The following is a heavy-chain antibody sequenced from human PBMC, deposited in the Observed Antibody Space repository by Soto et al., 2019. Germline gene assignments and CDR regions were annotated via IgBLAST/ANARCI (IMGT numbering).Heavy chain of an antibody. D-gene: IGHD5-12*01. J-gene: IGHJ4*02. CDR2: IIYDGSNK. V-gene: IGHV3-30-3*01. CDR3: AAELRNSGYDGRDY. Sequence: QVQLVESGGGVVQPGRSLRLSCAASGFTFSSYAMHWVRQAPGKGLEWVAVIIYDGSNKHYADSVQGRFTISRDNSKNTLYLQMNSLRAEDTAVYYCAAELRNSGYDGRDYWGQGTLVTVST. CDR1: GFTFSSYA.